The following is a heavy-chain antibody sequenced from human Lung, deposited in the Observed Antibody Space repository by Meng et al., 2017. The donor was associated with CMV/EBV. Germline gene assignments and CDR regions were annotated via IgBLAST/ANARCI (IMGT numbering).Heavy chain of an antibody. J-gene: IGHJ5*02. V-gene: IGHV3-21*01. CDR1: GFTFSSYS. Sequence: GESXKISXAASGFTFSSYSMNWVRQAPGKGLEWVSYISMSSSDIYYADSVKGRFTISRDNAKKSLYLQMNSLRAEDTAVYYCARIKYDFWGTNWFDPWGQGTLVTVSS. CDR3: ARIKYDFWGTNWFDP. D-gene: IGHD3-3*01. CDR2: ISMSSSDI.